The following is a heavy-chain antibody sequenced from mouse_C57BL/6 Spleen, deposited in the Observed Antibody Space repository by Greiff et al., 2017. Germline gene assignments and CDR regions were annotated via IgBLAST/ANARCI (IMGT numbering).Heavy chain of an antibody. J-gene: IGHJ3*01. CDR3: ARGYGSSYGWFAY. Sequence: QVQLQQPGAELVMPGASVKLSCKASGYTFTSYWMHWVKQRPGQGLEWIGEIDPSDSYTNYKQKFKGKSTLTVDKSSSTAYMQLSSLTSEDSAVDYCARGYGSSYGWFAYWGQGTLVTVSA. CDR2: IDPSDSYT. CDR1: GYTFTSYW. V-gene: IGHV1-69*01. D-gene: IGHD1-1*01.